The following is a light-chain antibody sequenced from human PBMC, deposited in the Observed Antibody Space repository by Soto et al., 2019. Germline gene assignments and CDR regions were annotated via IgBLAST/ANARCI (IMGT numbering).Light chain of an antibody. CDR2: DGS. CDR1: QDIKNF. J-gene: IGKJ2*01. CDR3: QQYDDLPYT. Sequence: DIQLTHSPSSLSASVGDRVTITCQASQDIKNFLNWYQQKPGKAPKLLIYDGSSLETGVPSRFSGSGSGTDFTFAISSLQPEDIATYYCQQYDDLPYTFGQGTKLEI. V-gene: IGKV1-33*01.